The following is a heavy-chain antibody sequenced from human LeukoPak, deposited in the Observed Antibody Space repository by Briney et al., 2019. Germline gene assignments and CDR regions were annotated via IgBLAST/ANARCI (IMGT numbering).Heavy chain of an antibody. J-gene: IGHJ4*02. CDR2: INNDGSSA. V-gene: IGHV3-74*01. CDR1: GFIFSNYW. D-gene: IGHD2-21*02. Sequence: GTSLTLSCAASGFIFSNYWMHWVRQAPGKGLEWVSRINNDGSSAYYADSVKGRFTISRDNAKNTLYLQMNSLRAEDTAVYYCASGTACFFWGQGTLVTVSS. CDR3: ASGTACFF.